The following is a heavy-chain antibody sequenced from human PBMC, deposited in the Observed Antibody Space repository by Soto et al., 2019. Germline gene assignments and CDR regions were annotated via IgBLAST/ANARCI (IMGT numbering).Heavy chain of an antibody. D-gene: IGHD3-22*01. CDR3: AKDHIYDSSASFEYFQH. CDR2: ISYDGSIK. Sequence: QVQLVESGGGVVQPGSSLRLSCAASGFSFSSHGMHWVRQAPGKGLEWVAVISYDGSIKFSADSVKGRFTVSRDKSNTTLFLQMNSLRVEDTDVYYCAKDHIYDSSASFEYFQHWGQGTVVTVSS. CDR1: GFSFSSHG. V-gene: IGHV3-30*18. J-gene: IGHJ1*01.